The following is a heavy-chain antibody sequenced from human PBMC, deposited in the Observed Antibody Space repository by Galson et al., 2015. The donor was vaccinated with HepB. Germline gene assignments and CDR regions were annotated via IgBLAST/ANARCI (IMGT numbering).Heavy chain of an antibody. CDR1: GFSFSNYD. D-gene: IGHD3-22*01. Sequence: SLRLSCAASGFSFSNYDMHWVRQATGKGLEWVSGISTAGDTYYPGSVKGRFTISGENAKNSVYLQMNSLRAGDTAVYYCARGISSGYYYQSWYFDLWGRGTRVTVSS. V-gene: IGHV3-13*01. CDR2: ISTAGDT. CDR3: ARGISSGYYYQSWYFDL. J-gene: IGHJ2*01.